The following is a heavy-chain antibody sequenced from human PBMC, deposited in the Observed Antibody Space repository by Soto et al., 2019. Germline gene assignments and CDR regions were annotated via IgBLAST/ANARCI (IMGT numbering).Heavy chain of an antibody. V-gene: IGHV1-69*06. D-gene: IGHD2-15*01. CDR3: ARAARPGYCSGGSCYSWFSVPFDP. J-gene: IGHJ5*02. Sequence: SVKVSCKASGGTFSSYAISWVRQAPGQGLEWMGGIIPIFGTANYAQKFQGRVTITADKSTSTAYMELSSLRSEDTAVYYCARAARPGYCSGGSCYSWFSVPFDPWGQGTRVTVSS. CDR1: GGTFSSYA. CDR2: IIPIFGTA.